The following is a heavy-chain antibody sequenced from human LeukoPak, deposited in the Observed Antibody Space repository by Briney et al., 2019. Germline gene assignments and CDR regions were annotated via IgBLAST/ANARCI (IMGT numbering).Heavy chain of an antibody. D-gene: IGHD5-18*01. Sequence: GGSLRLSCAASGFTFSSYWMSWVRQAPGKGLEWVANIKKDGSEKYYVDSVKGRFTISRDNAKTSLYLQMNSLRAEDTAIYYCARHLSGITGYTYGRGIDYWGQGTLVTVSS. J-gene: IGHJ4*02. V-gene: IGHV3-7*01. CDR1: GFTFSSYW. CDR2: IKKDGSEK. CDR3: ARHLSGITGYTYGRGIDY.